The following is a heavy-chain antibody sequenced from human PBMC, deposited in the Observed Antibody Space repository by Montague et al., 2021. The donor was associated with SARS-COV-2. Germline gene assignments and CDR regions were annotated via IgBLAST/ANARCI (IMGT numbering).Heavy chain of an antibody. Sequence: SETLSLTCTVSGGSISSYYWSWIWQPPGKGLEWIGNIYYSGSTNYNPSLTSRVTISVDTSKNQFYLKLSSVTAAATAVYYCARTYYDILTGYYNRGAFDIWGQGTMVTVSS. D-gene: IGHD3-9*01. CDR1: GGSISSYY. CDR2: IYYSGST. CDR3: ARTYYDILTGYYNRGAFDI. V-gene: IGHV4-59*08. J-gene: IGHJ3*02.